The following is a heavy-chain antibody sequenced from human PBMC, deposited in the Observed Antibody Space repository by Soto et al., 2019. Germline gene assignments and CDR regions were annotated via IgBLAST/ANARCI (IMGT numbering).Heavy chain of an antibody. V-gene: IGHV3-30*18. D-gene: IGHD6-6*01. Sequence: GGSLRLSCAASGFTFSSYGMHWVRQAPGKGLEWVAVISYDGSNKYYADSVKGRFTISRDNSKNTLYLQMNSLRAEDTAVYYCAKDLSTIAARMGYYYYYGMDVWGQGTTVTVS. CDR2: ISYDGSNK. CDR3: AKDLSTIAARMGYYYYYGMDV. J-gene: IGHJ6*02. CDR1: GFTFSSYG.